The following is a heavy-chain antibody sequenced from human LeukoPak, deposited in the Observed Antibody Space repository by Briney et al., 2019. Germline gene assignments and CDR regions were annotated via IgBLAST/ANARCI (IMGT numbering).Heavy chain of an antibody. J-gene: IGHJ4*02. CDR1: GYSISSGFY. CDR2: IYHSGRT. CDR3: TRWDYCDSSGSLDY. V-gene: IGHV4-38-2*02. Sequence: SETLSLTCSVSGYSISSGFYWAWIRQPPGKGLEWIGGIYHSGRTYYKPSLKSRVTISVDTSKNQFSLKLSSVTAADTAVYYCTRWDYCDSSGSLDYWGQGTVVTVSS. D-gene: IGHD3-22*01.